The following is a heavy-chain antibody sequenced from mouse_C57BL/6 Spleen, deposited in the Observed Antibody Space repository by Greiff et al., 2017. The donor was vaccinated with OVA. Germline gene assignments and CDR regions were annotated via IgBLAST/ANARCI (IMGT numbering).Heavy chain of an antibody. CDR3: ARHEELLRSSQGYFDY. J-gene: IGHJ2*01. CDR2: FYPGSGSI. Sequence: VQLQESGAELVKPGASVKLSCKASGYTFTEYTIHWVQQRSGQGLEWIGWFYPGSGSIKYNEKFKDKATLTADKSSSTVYMERSRLTSEDSAVYFCARHEELLRSSQGYFDYWGQGTTLTVSS. V-gene: IGHV1-62-2*01. CDR1: GYTFTEYT. D-gene: IGHD1-1*01.